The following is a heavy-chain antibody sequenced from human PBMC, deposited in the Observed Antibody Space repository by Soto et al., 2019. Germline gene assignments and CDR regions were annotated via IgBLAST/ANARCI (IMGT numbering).Heavy chain of an antibody. CDR1: GFGFSSYA. D-gene: IGHD2-21*02. Sequence: GGSLRLSCAASGFGFSSYAMSWVRQAPGKGLEWVSSISDGGGSTNYADSVRGRFTIARDRSKNTLYLHMISLRAEDTAVYYCAKEYCGADCALDFWGRGALVTVSS. CDR3: AKEYCGADCALDF. J-gene: IGHJ4*02. V-gene: IGHV3-23*01. CDR2: ISDGGGST.